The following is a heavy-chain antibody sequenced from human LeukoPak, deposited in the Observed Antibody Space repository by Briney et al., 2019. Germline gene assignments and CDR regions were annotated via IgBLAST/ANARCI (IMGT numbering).Heavy chain of an antibody. J-gene: IGHJ5*02. CDR1: GYTFTGYY. D-gene: IGHD3-10*01. CDR3: AREGRSYGSGSYYTWFDP. V-gene: IGHV1-2*02. CDR2: INPNSGGT. Sequence: ASVKVSCKASGYTFTGYYMHWVRQAPGQGLEWMGWINPNSGGTNYAQKLQGRVTMTTDTSTSTAYMELRSLRSDDTAAYYCAREGRSYGSGSYYTWFDPWGQGTLVTVSS.